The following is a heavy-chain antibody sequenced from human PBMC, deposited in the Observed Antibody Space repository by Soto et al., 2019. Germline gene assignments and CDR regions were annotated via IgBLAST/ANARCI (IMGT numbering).Heavy chain of an antibody. Sequence: GGSLRLSCAASGFTVSSNYMSWVRQAPGKGLEWVSVIYSGGSTYYADSVKGRFTISRHNSKNTLYLQMNSLRAEDTAVYYCAREREVDYFDSSGYPRGSFAPWAQGSLVTVSA. D-gene: IGHD3-22*01. CDR2: IYSGGST. CDR1: GFTVSSNY. V-gene: IGHV3-53*04. CDR3: AREREVDYFDSSGYPRGSFAP. J-gene: IGHJ5*02.